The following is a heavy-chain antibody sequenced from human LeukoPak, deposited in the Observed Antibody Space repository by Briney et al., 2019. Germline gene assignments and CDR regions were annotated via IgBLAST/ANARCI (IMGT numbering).Heavy chain of an antibody. Sequence: GGSLRLSCAASGFTFSTYSMNWVRQAPGKGLEWVSSISGSSSYIYYADSVKGRFTISRDSSKNTLFLQMNSLKPEDTAMYHCTRNRPETPLWYWGQGTLVTVPS. D-gene: IGHD1-14*01. CDR1: GFTFSTYS. J-gene: IGHJ4*02. CDR2: ISGSSSYI. V-gene: IGHV3-21*04. CDR3: TRNRPETPLWY.